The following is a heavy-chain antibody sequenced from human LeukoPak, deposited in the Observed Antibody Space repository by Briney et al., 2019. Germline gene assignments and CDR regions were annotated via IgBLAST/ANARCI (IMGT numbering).Heavy chain of an antibody. J-gene: IGHJ4*02. Sequence: GGSLRLSCAASGFTFSSYAMSWVRQAPGKGLEWVAAISGSGGSTYYADSVKGRFTISRDNSKNTLYLQMNSLRAEDTAVYYCAKDWASYYYDSSGYYDYWGRGTLVTVSS. CDR1: GFTFSSYA. V-gene: IGHV3-23*01. CDR3: AKDWASYYYDSSGYYDY. D-gene: IGHD3-22*01. CDR2: ISGSGGST.